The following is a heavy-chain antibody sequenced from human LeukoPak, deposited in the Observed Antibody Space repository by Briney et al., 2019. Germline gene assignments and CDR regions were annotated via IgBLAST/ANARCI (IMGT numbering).Heavy chain of an antibody. D-gene: IGHD2-21*02. CDR3: ARGHSDLDY. Sequence: GASAKVSCKASGYTFTGYYLHWVRQAPGQGLEWMGWNDPNSGGTNYAQKFQGRVTMTRDTSISTAYMELSRLRSDDTAVYYCARGHSDLDYWGQGTLVTVSS. J-gene: IGHJ4*02. CDR1: GYTFTGYY. CDR2: NDPNSGGT. V-gene: IGHV1-2*02.